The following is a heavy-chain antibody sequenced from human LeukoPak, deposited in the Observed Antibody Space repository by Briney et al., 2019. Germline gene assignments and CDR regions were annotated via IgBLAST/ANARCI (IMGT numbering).Heavy chain of an antibody. CDR1: GFTFSSYD. Sequence: GSLRLSCAASGFTFSSYDMHWVRQATGKGLEWVSDIGTAGDTYYPGSVKGRFTISRENAKNSLYLQMNSLRAGDTAVYYCAREAYYYDSSGARTYYFDYWGQGTLVTVSS. V-gene: IGHV3-13*01. CDR3: AREAYYYDSSGARTYYFDY. CDR2: IGTAGDT. J-gene: IGHJ4*02. D-gene: IGHD3-22*01.